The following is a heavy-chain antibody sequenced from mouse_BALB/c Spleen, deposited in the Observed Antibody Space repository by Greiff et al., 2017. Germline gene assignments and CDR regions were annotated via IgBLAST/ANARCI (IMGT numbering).Heavy chain of an antibody. Sequence: EVQLQQSGAELVRSGASVKLSCTASGFNIKDYYMHWVKQRPEQGLEWIGWIDPENGDTEYAPKFQGKATMTADTSSNTAYLQLSSLTSEDTAVYYCSRSSLAYWGQGTLVTVSA. V-gene: IGHV14-4*02. CDR3: SRSSLAY. D-gene: IGHD1-1*01. CDR2: IDPENGDT. CDR1: GFNIKDYY. J-gene: IGHJ3*01.